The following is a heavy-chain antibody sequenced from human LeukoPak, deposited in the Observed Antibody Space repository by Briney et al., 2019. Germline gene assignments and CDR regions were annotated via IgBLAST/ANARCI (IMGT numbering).Heavy chain of an antibody. CDR3: ARGAPGSSCSGGSCPRFDF. CDR1: GYTFTSYD. D-gene: IGHD2-15*01. J-gene: IGHJ4*02. CDR2: VNPNSGHT. Sequence: ASVKVSCKASGYTFTSYDINWVRQATGQELEWMGWVNPNSGHTGFAQKFQGRVSMTTNTSISTAYMEVRGLKSEDTAVYYCARGAPGSSCSGGSCPRFDFWGQGTLVSVSS. V-gene: IGHV1-8*01.